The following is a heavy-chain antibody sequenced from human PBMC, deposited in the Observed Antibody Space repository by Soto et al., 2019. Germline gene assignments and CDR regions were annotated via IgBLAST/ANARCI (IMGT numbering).Heavy chain of an antibody. CDR1: GFTFRSFT. J-gene: IGHJ5*02. CDR2: ISSNSAYI. CDR3: TGDASRDSSARGWFDP. Sequence: GGSLRLSCAASGFTFRSFTMNWVRQAPGKGLEWVSTISSNSAYIYYTDALRGRFTISRDNAKNSLHLQMNSLRAEDTAVYYCTGDASRDSSARGWFDPWGQGTLVTAPQ. V-gene: IGHV3-21*01. D-gene: IGHD6-13*01.